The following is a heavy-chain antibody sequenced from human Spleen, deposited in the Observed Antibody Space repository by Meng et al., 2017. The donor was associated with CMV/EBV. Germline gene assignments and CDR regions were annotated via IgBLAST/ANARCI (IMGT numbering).Heavy chain of an antibody. CDR2: IIPILGIA. V-gene: IGHV1-69*02. Sequence: SVKVSCKASGGTFSSYTISWVRQAPGQGLEWMGRIIPILGIANYAQKFQGGVTITADKSTSTAYMELSSLRSEDTAVYYCARHYDFWSGYPSGGYYYGMDVWGQGTTVTVSS. J-gene: IGHJ6*02. CDR3: ARHYDFWSGYPSGGYYYGMDV. D-gene: IGHD3-3*01. CDR1: GGTFSSYT.